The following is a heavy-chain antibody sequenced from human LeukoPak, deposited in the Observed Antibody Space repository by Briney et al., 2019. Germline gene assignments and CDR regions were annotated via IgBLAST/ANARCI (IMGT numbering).Heavy chain of an antibody. J-gene: IGHJ4*02. D-gene: IGHD2-21*02. V-gene: IGHV1-46*01. CDR3: ARVMGGAAAVVTALSWDY. Sequence: ASVKVSCKASGYTFTSYYMHWVRQAPGQGLEWMGIINPSGGSTTYAQRFQGRVTMTTDTSTSTAYMELRSLRSDDTAVYYCARVMGGAAAVVTALSWDYWGQGTLVTVSS. CDR2: INPSGGST. CDR1: GYTFTSYY.